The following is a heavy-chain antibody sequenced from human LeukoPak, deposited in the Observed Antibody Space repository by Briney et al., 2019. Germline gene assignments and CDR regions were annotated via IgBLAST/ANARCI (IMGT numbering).Heavy chain of an antibody. CDR3: ARAGSGDFDY. CDR1: GFTFSSYS. J-gene: IGHJ4*02. V-gene: IGHV3-48*04. D-gene: IGHD1-26*01. Sequence: GGSLRLSCAASGFTFSSYSMNWVRQAPGQGLEWVSYISSSGSTIYYADSVKGRFTISRDNAKNSLYLQMNSLRAEDTAVYYCARAGSGDFDYWGQGTLVTVSS. CDR2: ISSSGSTI.